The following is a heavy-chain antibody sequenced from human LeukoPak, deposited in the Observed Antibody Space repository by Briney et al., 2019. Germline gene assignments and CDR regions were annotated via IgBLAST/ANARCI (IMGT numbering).Heavy chain of an antibody. CDR1: GGSFSGYY. V-gene: IGHV4-34*01. Sequence: SETLSLTCAVYGGSFSGYYWSWIRRPPGKGLEWIGEINHSGSTNYNPSLKSRVTISVDTSKNQFSLKLSSVTAADTAVYYCARGSGIAVAGTLVYYYYGMDVWGQGTTVTVSS. D-gene: IGHD6-19*01. CDR2: INHSGST. J-gene: IGHJ6*02. CDR3: ARGSGIAVAGTLVYYYYGMDV.